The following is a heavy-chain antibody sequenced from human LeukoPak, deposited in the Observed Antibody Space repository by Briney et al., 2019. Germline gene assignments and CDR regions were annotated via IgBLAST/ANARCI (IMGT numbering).Heavy chain of an antibody. V-gene: IGHV1-18*01. CDR3: ARVIVYCGGDCYSRGWFDP. D-gene: IGHD2-21*02. CDR1: GYTFTSYG. J-gene: IGHJ5*02. CDR2: IGAYNGNT. Sequence: APVKVSCKASGYTFTSYGISWVRQAPGQGLEWMGWIGAYNGNTNYAQKLQGRVTMTTDTSTSTAYMELRSLRSDDTAVYYCARVIVYCGGDCYSRGWFDPWGQGTLVTVSS.